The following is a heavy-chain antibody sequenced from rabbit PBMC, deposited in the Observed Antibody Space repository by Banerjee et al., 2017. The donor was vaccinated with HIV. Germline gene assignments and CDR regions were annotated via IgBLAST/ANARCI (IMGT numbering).Heavy chain of an antibody. CDR1: GFTLSSYW. CDR3: ARDAGYGIYGDNL. CDR2: INTGSGSA. D-gene: IGHD7-1*01. Sequence: QSLEESGGDLVKPGASLTLTCTASGFTLSSYWICWVRQAPGKGLEWIGCINTGSGSAYCASWVISRFTISKTSSTTVTLQMTSLTAADTATYFCARDAGYGIYGDNLWGPGTLVTVS. V-gene: IGHV1S40*01. J-gene: IGHJ4*01.